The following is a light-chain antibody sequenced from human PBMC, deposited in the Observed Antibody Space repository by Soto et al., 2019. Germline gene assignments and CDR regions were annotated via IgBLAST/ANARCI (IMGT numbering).Light chain of an antibody. CDR3: AAWDDILSGWV. Sequence: QSVLTQPPSASGTPGQRVTISCSGSSSNIGTTSVYWYQQLPGTAPKLLIHTNNQRPSGVPDRFSGSKAGTSASLTSSGLRSEDEADYYCAAWDDILSGWVFGGGTKLTVL. CDR2: TNN. V-gene: IGLV1-47*01. CDR1: SSNIGTTS. J-gene: IGLJ3*02.